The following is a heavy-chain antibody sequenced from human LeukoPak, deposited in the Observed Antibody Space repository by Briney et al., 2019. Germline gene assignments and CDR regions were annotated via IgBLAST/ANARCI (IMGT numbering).Heavy chain of an antibody. V-gene: IGHV1-69*06. CDR1: GDTFSSYA. Sequence: SVKVSCKASGDTFSSYAISWVRQAPGQGLEWMGGIIPIFGTANYAQKFQGRVTITADKSTSTAYMELSSLRSEDTAVYYCATTTVTTAADYYYYYMDVWGKGTTVTVSS. J-gene: IGHJ6*03. D-gene: IGHD4-17*01. CDR2: IIPIFGTA. CDR3: ATTTVTTAADYYYYYMDV.